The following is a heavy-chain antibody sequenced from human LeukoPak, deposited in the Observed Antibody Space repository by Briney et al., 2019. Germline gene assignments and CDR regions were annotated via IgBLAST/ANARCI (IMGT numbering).Heavy chain of an antibody. CDR1: GYTFTIYY. J-gene: IGHJ4*02. D-gene: IGHD3-16*02. Sequence: GASVTVSCKASGYTFTIYYMHWVRQAPGQGLEWMGITNPSGGSTSYAQKFQGRVTMTRDTSTSTVYMELSSLRSEDTAVYYCARVGPMITFGGVIDNHDYWGQGTLVTVSS. CDR2: TNPSGGST. CDR3: ARVGPMITFGGVIDNHDY. V-gene: IGHV1-46*01.